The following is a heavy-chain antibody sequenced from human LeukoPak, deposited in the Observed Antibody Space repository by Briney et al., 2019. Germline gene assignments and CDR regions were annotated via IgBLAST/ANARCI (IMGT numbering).Heavy chain of an antibody. D-gene: IGHD6-13*01. J-gene: IGHJ5*02. Sequence: GGSLRLSCSASGFTFSSYAMHWVRQAPGKGLEYVSAISSNGGSTYYADSVKGRFTISRDNSKNTLYLQMSSLRAEDTAVYYCVNGRQNIAAAGPNWFDPWGQGTLVTVSS. V-gene: IGHV3-64D*06. CDR1: GFTFSSYA. CDR2: ISSNGGST. CDR3: VNGRQNIAAAGPNWFDP.